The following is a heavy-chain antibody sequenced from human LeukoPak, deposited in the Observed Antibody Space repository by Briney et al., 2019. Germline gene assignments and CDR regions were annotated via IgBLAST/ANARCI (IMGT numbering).Heavy chain of an antibody. J-gene: IGHJ4*02. V-gene: IGHV1-18*01. CDR1: GYTFTGYG. D-gene: IGHD3-10*01. Sequence: ASVKVSCKASGYTFTGYGISWVRQAPGQGLEWMGWISAYNGNTNYAQKLQGRVTMTTDTSTSTAYMELRSLRSDDTAVYYCARDRKANYYGSGSSPLYWGQGTLVTVSS. CDR2: ISAYNGNT. CDR3: ARDRKANYYGSGSSPLY.